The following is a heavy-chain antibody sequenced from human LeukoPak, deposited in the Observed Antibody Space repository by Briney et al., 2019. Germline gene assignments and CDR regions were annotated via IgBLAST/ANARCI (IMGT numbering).Heavy chain of an antibody. J-gene: IGHJ3*02. CDR3: AIALRLWGGNSGIAFYI. CDR2: IYNGGRY. Sequence: SESLSLTCTVARRSLTCICSRWIRHPPGRGLEWIGYIYNGGRYNYNHSLKSRVTMSQDLSNRQFSQKLSSVTAADTAVYYCAIALRLWGGNSGIAFYIWGQGTMVTVSP. CDR1: RRSLTCIC. D-gene: IGHD4-23*01. V-gene: IGHV4-59*01.